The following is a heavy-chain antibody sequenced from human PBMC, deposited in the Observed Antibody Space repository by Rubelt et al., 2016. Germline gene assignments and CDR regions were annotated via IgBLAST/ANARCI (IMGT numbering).Heavy chain of an antibody. CDR1: GFTVSSNY. D-gene: IGHD7-27*01. CDR2: IYSGGST. CDR3: ARNWGFDY. J-gene: IGHJ4*02. Sequence: EVQLVESGGGLVQPGGSLRLSCAASGFTVSSNYMSWVRQAPGKGLEWVLVIYSGGSTYYADSVKGRLTISRGNAKNTLYLQMNSLRAEDTAGYYCARNWGFDYWGQGTLVTVSS. V-gene: IGHV3-66*01.